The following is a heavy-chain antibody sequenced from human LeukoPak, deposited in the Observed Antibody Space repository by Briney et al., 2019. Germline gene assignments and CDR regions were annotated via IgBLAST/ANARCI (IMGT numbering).Heavy chain of an antibody. CDR3: ARGTISGDSGTGMDV. D-gene: IGHD4-17*01. CDR2: ISSDGGRT. V-gene: IGHV3-64*04. J-gene: IGHJ6*02. Sequence: GGSLRLSCSASGFTFSSFAMFWVRQAPGKGLEYVSGISSDGGRTNYADSVKARFTISRDNSKVTLYLQMTSLRPEDTAVYYCARGTISGDSGTGMDVWGQGTTVTVSS. CDR1: GFTFSSFA.